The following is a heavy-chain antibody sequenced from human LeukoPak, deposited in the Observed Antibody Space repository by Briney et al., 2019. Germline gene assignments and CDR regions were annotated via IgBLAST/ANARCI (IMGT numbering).Heavy chain of an antibody. CDR2: IRYDGSNK. D-gene: IGHD6-13*01. CDR1: GFTFSNYG. CDR3: AKNIAAADSSGYYYYYMDV. J-gene: IGHJ6*03. V-gene: IGHV3-30*02. Sequence: PGGSLRLSCAASGFTFSNYGMHWVRQTPGKGLEWVAFIRYDGSNKYYADSVKGRSTISRDNSKNTLYLQMNSLRAEDTAVYYCAKNIAAADSSGYYYYYMDVWGKGTTVTVSS.